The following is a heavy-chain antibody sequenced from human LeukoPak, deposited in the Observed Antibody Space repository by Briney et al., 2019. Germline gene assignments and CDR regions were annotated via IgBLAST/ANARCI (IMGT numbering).Heavy chain of an antibody. V-gene: IGHV3-23*01. Sequence: GRSLRLSCAASGFTFSTFAMVWVRQPPGKGLEWVSSIFPSGGEIHYADSVRGRFTIYRDNSKNTLFLQMNSLRVEDTATYYCAKALYDSPLTGDPWGQGTLVTVSS. CDR1: GFTFSTFA. CDR3: AKALYDSPLTGDP. D-gene: IGHD3-22*01. J-gene: IGHJ5*02. CDR2: IFPSGGEI.